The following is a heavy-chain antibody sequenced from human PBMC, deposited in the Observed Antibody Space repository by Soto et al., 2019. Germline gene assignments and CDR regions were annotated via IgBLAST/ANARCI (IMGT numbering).Heavy chain of an antibody. V-gene: IGHV1-18*01. CDR2: ISAYNSNT. D-gene: IGHD3-10*01. CDR1: GYTFTSYG. Sequence: GASVKVSCKASGYTFTSYGISWVRQAPGQGLEWMGWISAYNSNTNYAQKLQGRVTMTTDTSTSTAYMELRSLRSDDTAVYYCARGLAMVRGVIMRLDYMDVWGKGTTVTVSS. CDR3: ARGLAMVRGVIMRLDYMDV. J-gene: IGHJ6*03.